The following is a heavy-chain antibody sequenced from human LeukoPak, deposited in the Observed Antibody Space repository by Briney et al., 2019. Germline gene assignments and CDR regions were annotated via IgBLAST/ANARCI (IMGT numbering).Heavy chain of an antibody. V-gene: IGHV4-34*01. CDR3: ARVMVRGAPSLDY. J-gene: IGHJ4*02. CDR1: GGPFSGYY. CDR2: INHSGST. Sequence: MASETLSLTCAVYGGPFSGYYWSWIRQPPGKGLEWIGEINHSGSTNYNPSLKSRVTISVDTSKNQFSLKLSSVTAADTAVYYCARVMVRGAPSLDYWGQGTLVTVSS. D-gene: IGHD3-10*01.